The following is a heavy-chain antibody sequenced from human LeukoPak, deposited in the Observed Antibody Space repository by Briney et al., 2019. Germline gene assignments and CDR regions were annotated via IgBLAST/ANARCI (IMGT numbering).Heavy chain of an antibody. D-gene: IGHD3-16*01. V-gene: IGHV4-34*01. J-gene: IGHJ2*01. Sequence: SETLSLTCAVYGVSFSAFYWSWLRQPPGKGLEWVGEINHSGSTNYNPSLESRVTISVDASKSQFSLKLTSVTAADTAVYYCARHAPVFFDLWGGGTLVTVSS. CDR1: GVSFSAFY. CDR2: INHSGST. CDR3: ARHAPVFFDL.